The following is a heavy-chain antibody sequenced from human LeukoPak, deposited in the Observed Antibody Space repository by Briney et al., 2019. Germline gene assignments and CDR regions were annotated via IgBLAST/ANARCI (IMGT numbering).Heavy chain of an antibody. V-gene: IGHV3-30*02. Sequence: PGGSLRLSCAASGFTFSSYGMHWVRQAPGKGLEWVTFIRYGGSNKYYADSVKGRFTISRDNSKNTLNLHMNSLRAEDTAVYYCAKDPTHYRVWDYYETIGLSYWGQGTLVTVSS. D-gene: IGHD3-22*01. CDR2: IRYGGSNK. J-gene: IGHJ4*02. CDR1: GFTFSSYG. CDR3: AKDPTHYRVWDYYETIGLSY.